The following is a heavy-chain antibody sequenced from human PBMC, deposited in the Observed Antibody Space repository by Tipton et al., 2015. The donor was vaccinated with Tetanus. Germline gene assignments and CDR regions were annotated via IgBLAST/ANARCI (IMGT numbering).Heavy chain of an antibody. CDR3: TRGGWREVDY. D-gene: IGHD6-19*01. CDR1: GFTFSSYA. V-gene: IGHV3-49*04. Sequence: SLRLSCAASGFTFSSYAMSWVRQAPGKGLEWVSFIRRRADGGTTEYAASVKDRFTISRDDSKSIAYLQMNGLKTDDTAVYYCTRGGWREVDYWGQGTPVTVSS. CDR2: IRRRADGGTT. J-gene: IGHJ4*02.